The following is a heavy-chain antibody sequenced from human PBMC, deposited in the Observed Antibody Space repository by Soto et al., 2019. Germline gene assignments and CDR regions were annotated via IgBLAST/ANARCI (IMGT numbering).Heavy chain of an antibody. CDR2: MNPNSGNT. J-gene: IGHJ6*02. V-gene: IGHV1-8*01. CDR3: AREKASYGMDV. Sequence: ASVKVSCKASGYTFTDYYINWVRQATGQGLEWMGWMNPNSGNTGYAQKFQGRVTMTRNTSISTAYMELSSLRSEDTAVYYCAREKASYGMDVWGQGTTVTVSS. CDR1: GYTFTDYY.